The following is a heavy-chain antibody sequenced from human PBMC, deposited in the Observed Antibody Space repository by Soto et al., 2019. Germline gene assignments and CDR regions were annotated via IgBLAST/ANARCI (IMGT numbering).Heavy chain of an antibody. CDR3: AAVRYSSGAYYFDY. CDR2: IVVGSGNT. Sequence: GASVKVSCTASGFTFTSSAMQWVRQARGQRLEWIGWIVVGSGNTNYAQKFQERVTITRDMSTSTAYMELSSLRSEDTAVYYCAAVRYSSGAYYFDYWGQGTLVTVSS. V-gene: IGHV1-58*02. J-gene: IGHJ4*02. CDR1: GFTFTSSA. D-gene: IGHD6-19*01.